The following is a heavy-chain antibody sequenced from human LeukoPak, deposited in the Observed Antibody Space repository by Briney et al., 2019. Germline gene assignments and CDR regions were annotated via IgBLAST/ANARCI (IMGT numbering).Heavy chain of an antibody. Sequence: GGSLRLSCAASGITFSSYWMSWVRQAPGKGLEWVANIKQDGSEKYYVDSVKGRFTISRDNAKNSLYLQMNSLRAEDTAVYYCARDRYPGGGNSGFDYWGQGTLVTVSS. V-gene: IGHV3-7*01. J-gene: IGHJ4*02. D-gene: IGHD4-23*01. CDR3: ARDRYPGGGNSGFDY. CDR1: GITFSSYW. CDR2: IKQDGSEK.